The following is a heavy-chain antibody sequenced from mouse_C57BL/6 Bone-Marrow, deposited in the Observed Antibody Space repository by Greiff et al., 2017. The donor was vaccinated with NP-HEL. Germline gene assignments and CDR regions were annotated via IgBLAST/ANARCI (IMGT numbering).Heavy chain of an antibody. J-gene: IGHJ4*01. CDR1: GFNIKDDY. CDR2: MDPENGDT. D-gene: IGHD2-1*01. CDR3: TRNYDYAMDY. V-gene: IGHV14-4*01. Sequence: VQLQQSGAELVRPGASVKLSCTASGFNIKDDYMHWVKQRPEQGLEWIGWMDPENGDTEYASKFQGKANITADTSSNTAYLQLSSLTSEDTAVYYCTRNYDYAMDYWGQGTSVTVSS.